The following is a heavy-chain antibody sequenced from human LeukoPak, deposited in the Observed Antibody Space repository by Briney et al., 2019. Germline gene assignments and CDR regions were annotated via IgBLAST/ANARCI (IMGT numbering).Heavy chain of an antibody. J-gene: IGHJ4*02. CDR2: IYHSGST. CDR3: ARSIAASNLGPWNCFDY. V-gene: IGHV4-38-2*02. CDR1: GYSISSGYY. D-gene: IGHD6-6*01. Sequence: SETLSLTCTVSGYSISSGYYWGWIRQPPGKGLEWIGSIYHSGSTYYNPSLKSRVTISVDTSKNQFSLKLSSVTAADTAVYYCARSIAASNLGPWNCFDYWGQGTLVTVSS.